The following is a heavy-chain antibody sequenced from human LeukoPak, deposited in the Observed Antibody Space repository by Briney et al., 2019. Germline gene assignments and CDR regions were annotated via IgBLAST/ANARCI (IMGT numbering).Heavy chain of an antibody. CDR2: IFHNGDI. Sequence: SETLSLTCSVSGFSINSNYYWGWVRQPPGKGLEWIATIFHNGDIFHNPSLQSRVTMSVDTSKNHFFLKLSSVTAADTAVYYCARSWANLYYFDYWGQGALVTVSS. V-gene: IGHV4-38-2*01. CDR3: ARSWANLYYFDY. CDR1: GFSINSNYY. J-gene: IGHJ4*02. D-gene: IGHD4/OR15-4a*01.